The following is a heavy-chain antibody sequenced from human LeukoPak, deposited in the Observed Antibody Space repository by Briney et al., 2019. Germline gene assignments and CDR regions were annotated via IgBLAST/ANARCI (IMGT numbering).Heavy chain of an antibody. CDR2: INHSGST. CDR3: ARARAITIRYYMDV. J-gene: IGHJ6*03. D-gene: IGHD3-3*01. V-gene: IGHV4-34*01. Sequence: SETLSLTCAVYGGSFSGYYWSWIRQPPGKGLEWIGEINHSGSTNYNPSLKSRVNISVDTSKNQFSLKLSSVTAADTAVYYCARARAITIRYYMDVWGKGTTVTVSS. CDR1: GGSFSGYY.